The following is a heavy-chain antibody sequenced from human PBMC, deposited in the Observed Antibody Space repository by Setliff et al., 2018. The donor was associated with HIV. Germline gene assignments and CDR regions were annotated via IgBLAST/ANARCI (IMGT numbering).Heavy chain of an antibody. J-gene: IGHJ1*01. CDR1: GYSITNGYY. D-gene: IGHD2-2*01. V-gene: IGHV4-38-2*02. CDR2: IYHDGST. Sequence: SETLSLTCSVSGYSITNGYYWGWIRQPPGKGLEWVGSIYHDGSTYYNPSLRSRVTISVDTSKNQFSLKLGFVTAADTAVYHCARGESSTWDLAEHFQHWGHGTLVTVSS. CDR3: ARGESSTWDLAEHFQH.